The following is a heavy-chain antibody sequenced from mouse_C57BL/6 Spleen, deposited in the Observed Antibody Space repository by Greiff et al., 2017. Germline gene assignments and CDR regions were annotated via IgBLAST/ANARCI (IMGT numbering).Heavy chain of an antibody. CDR2: IYPGDGDT. CDR3: AESRQRRLRGWFAY. J-gene: IGHJ3*01. Sequence: VKLMESGAELVKPGASVKISCKASGYAFSSYWMNWVQQRPGKGLEWIGQIYPGDGDTNYNGKFKGKATLTADKSSRTAYMQLSSLTSEVSAVDFGAESRQRRLRGWFAYWGQGTLVTVSA. V-gene: IGHV1-80*01. CDR1: GYAFSSYW. D-gene: IGHD3-2*02.